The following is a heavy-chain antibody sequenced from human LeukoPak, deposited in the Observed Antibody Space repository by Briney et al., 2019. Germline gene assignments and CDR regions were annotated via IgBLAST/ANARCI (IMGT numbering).Heavy chain of an antibody. CDR1: GFTFDDYA. V-gene: IGHV3-43*02. J-gene: IGHJ4*02. CDR3: AKAGSASSGWIYYCDY. CDR2: ISGDGGST. D-gene: IGHD6-19*01. Sequence: GGSLRLSCAASGFTFDDYAMHWVRQAPGKGLEWVSLISGDGGSTYYADSAKGRFTISRDNSKNSLYLQMNSLRTEDTALYYCAKAGSASSGWIYYCDYWGQGTLVTVSS.